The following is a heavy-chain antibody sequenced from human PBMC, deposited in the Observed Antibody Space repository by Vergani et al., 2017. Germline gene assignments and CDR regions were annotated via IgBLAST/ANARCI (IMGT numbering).Heavy chain of an antibody. V-gene: IGHV3-23*01. D-gene: IGHD6-13*01. CDR2: ISGSGGST. CDR1: GFTFSSYA. J-gene: IGHJ4*02. CDR3: GQQLVRGGFDY. Sequence: EVQLLESWGGLVQPGGSLRLSCAASGFTFSSYAMSWVRQAPGKGLEWVSAISGSGGSTYYADSVKGRFTISRDNSKNTLYLQMNSLRAEDTAVYYCGQQLVRGGFDYWGQGTLVTVSS.